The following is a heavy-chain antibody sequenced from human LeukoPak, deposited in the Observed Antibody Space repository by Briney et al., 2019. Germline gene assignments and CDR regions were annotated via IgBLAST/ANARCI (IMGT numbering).Heavy chain of an antibody. Sequence: ASETLSLTCSVSGGSIRGYYWSWIRQPPGKGLEWIGYIYYGGSSNYNPSLKSRLTISVDMSNNHFSLKLNSVTAADTAVYYCARDWVPTNLAVAHAFDIWGQGTTVTVSS. CDR2: IYYGGSS. J-gene: IGHJ3*02. CDR3: ARDWVPTNLAVAHAFDI. D-gene: IGHD6-19*01. V-gene: IGHV4-59*01. CDR1: GGSIRGYY.